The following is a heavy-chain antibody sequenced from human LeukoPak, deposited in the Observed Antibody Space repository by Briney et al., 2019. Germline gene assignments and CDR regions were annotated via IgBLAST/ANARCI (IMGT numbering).Heavy chain of an antibody. V-gene: IGHV4-31*03. J-gene: IGHJ3*02. CDR3: ARDPDSLHAFDI. D-gene: IGHD3-22*01. CDR1: GGSISSGGYY. Sequence: SETLSLTCTVSGGSISSGGYYWSWIRQHPGKGLEWIGYIYYSGSTYYNPSLKSRVTISVDTSKNQFSLKLSSVTAADTAVYYCARDPDSLHAFDIWGQGTMVTVSS. CDR2: IYYSGST.